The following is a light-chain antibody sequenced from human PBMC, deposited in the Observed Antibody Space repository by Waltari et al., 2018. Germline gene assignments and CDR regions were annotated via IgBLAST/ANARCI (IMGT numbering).Light chain of an antibody. CDR3: QHYVRLPAT. Sequence: EIMFTQSPGTLSLSPGERATLSCRASQSISRSLAWYQHKPGQAPRLLIYGASSRATGIPDRFSGSGSGTDFSLTISRLQPEDFAVYYCQHYVRLPATFGQGTKVDIK. CDR2: GAS. J-gene: IGKJ1*01. V-gene: IGKV3-20*01. CDR1: QSISRS.